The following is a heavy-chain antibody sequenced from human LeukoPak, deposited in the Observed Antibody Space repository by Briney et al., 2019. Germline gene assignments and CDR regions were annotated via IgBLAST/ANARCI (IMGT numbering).Heavy chain of an antibody. V-gene: IGHV4-59*01. J-gene: IGHJ6*03. CDR1: GGSISTYY. CDR3: ARTSRDYYYYYYMDV. Sequence: SETLSLTCTVSGGSISTYYWSWIRQPPGKGLEWIGYMYYSGSTNYNPSLKSRVTISIDTSKNQFSLKLTSVTAADTAVYYCARTSRDYYYYYYMDVWGKGTTVTVSS. CDR2: MYYSGST.